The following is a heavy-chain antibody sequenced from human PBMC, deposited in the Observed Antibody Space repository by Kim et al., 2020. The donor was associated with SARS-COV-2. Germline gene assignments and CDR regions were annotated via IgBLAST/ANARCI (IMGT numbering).Heavy chain of an antibody. J-gene: IGHJ6*02. CDR3: ARGMFKTGFDV. V-gene: IGHV3-74*01. CDR1: FFPLLRSF. Sequence: GGSLLLSFSSSFFPLLRSFLPWVRPAPGPGLFFFSLLFFSFLSPPSSASVPFLFPLSLSTADNTVYLQMNSLRADDTAVYYCARGMFKTGFDVWGQGTKVTISS. D-gene: IGHD3-10*02. CDR2: LFFSFLSP.